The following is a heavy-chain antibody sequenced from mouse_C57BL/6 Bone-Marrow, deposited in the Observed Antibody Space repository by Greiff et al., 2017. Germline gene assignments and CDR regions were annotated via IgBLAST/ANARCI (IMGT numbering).Heavy chain of an antibody. D-gene: IGHD1-1*01. CDR2: INPYNGDT. V-gene: IGHV1-20*01. CDR1: GYSFTGYF. J-gene: IGHJ4*01. Sequence: VQLQQSGPELVKPGASVKISCKASGYSFTGYFMNWVMQSHGKSLEWIGRINPYNGDTFYNQKFKGKATLTVDKSSSTAHMELRSLTSEDSAVYYCARPLLFYGSSGYAMDYWGQGTSVTVSS. CDR3: ARPLLFYGSSGYAMDY.